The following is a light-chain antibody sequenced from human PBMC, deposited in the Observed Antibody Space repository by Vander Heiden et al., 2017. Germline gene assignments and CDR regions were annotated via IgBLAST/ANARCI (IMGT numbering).Light chain of an antibody. CDR3: QQSDSTPWT. V-gene: IGKV1-39*01. CDR1: QSIRSY. CDR2: AAS. Sequence: DIQMTQSPSSLSASVGDRVTITCRGSQSIRSYLNWYQQKQGKAPKLLIYAASSLRSGVPSRFSGSGSGTDFTLTISSLQPEDFATYYCQQSDSTPWTFGQGTKVEIK. J-gene: IGKJ1*01.